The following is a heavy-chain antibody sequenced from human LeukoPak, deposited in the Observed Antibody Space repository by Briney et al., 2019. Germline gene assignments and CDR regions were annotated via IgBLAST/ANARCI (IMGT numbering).Heavy chain of an antibody. D-gene: IGHD4-17*01. V-gene: IGHV3-30*18. Sequence: PGRSLRLSCAVSGFTFSSYGMHWVRQAPGKGLEWVAVISYDGSNKYYADSVRGRFTISRDNSKNTLYLQMNSLRAEDTAEYYCAKDRDDYGDPDVFDMWGQGTMVTVS. J-gene: IGHJ3*02. CDR3: AKDRDDYGDPDVFDM. CDR1: GFTFSSYG. CDR2: ISYDGSNK.